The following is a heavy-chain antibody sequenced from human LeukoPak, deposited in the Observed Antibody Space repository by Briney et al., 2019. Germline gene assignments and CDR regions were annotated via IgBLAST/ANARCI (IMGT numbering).Heavy chain of an antibody. CDR1: GFTFSNFG. J-gene: IGHJ4*02. V-gene: IGHV3-23*01. CDR2: IRGSGGST. Sequence: AGGSLILSCVASGFTFSNFGMNWVRQAPGKGLEWVSAIRGSGGSTYYADSVKGRFTISRDNSKNTLYLQMNSLRAEDTAVYYCAKLPLPYYGDNPAHYFDYWGQGTLVTVSS. CDR3: AKLPLPYYGDNPAHYFDY. D-gene: IGHD3-10*01.